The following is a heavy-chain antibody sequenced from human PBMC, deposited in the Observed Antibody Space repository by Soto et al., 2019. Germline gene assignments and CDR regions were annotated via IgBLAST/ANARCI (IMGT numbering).Heavy chain of an antibody. CDR1: GGTFSSYA. V-gene: IGHV1-69*13. CDR3: ARANRGCSGCIGSWFDP. Sequence: GASVKVSCKASGGTFSSYAISWVRQAPGQGLEWMGGIIPIFGTANYAQKFQGRVTITADESTSTAYMELSSLRLEDTAVYHCARANRGCSGCIGSWFDPWGQGTLVTVSS. J-gene: IGHJ5*02. D-gene: IGHD2-8*01. CDR2: IIPIFGTA.